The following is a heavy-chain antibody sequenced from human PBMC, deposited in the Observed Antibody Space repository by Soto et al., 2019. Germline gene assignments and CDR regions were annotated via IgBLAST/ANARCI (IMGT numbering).Heavy chain of an antibody. J-gene: IGHJ3*01. Sequence: GGSLRLSCAASGFEFGSYEMNWVRQAPGKGLEWIAHMTSDAYVIYYADSVKGRFTISRDNAKNSLYLDMNSLRAEDTAVYYCTREKSVMNSGYDAFHVWGQGTMVTVSS. D-gene: IGHD5-12*01. CDR1: GFEFGSYE. V-gene: IGHV3-48*03. CDR3: TREKSVMNSGYDAFHV. CDR2: MTSDAYVI.